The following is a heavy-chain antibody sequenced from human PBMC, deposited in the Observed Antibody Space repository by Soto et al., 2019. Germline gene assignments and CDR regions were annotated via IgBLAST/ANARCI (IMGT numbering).Heavy chain of an antibody. Sequence: GGSLRLSCAASGFTFSDFTMNWVRQSPGKGLEWISYIIRGSTTTTYADSVKGRFTISRDNAKNSLFLQMDSLRDEDTAVYYCARDLDWAFDNWGQGILVTVSS. CDR3: ARDLDWAFDN. CDR2: IIRGSTTT. CDR1: GFTFSDFT. D-gene: IGHD3-9*01. V-gene: IGHV3-48*02. J-gene: IGHJ4*02.